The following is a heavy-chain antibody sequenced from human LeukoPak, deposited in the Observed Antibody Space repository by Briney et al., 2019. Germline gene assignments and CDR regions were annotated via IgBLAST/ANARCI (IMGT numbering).Heavy chain of an antibody. V-gene: IGHV3-7*01. CDR3: ARKSREYSSSTLTHYYYYYMDV. D-gene: IGHD6-6*01. CDR2: IKQDGSEK. Sequence: GGSLRLSCAASGFTFSSYWMSWVRQAPAKGLERVANIKQDGSEKYYVDSVKGRFTISRDNAKNSLYLQMKSLRAEDTAVYYCARKSREYSSSTLTHYYYYYMDVWGKGTTVTVSS. CDR1: GFTFSSYW. J-gene: IGHJ6*03.